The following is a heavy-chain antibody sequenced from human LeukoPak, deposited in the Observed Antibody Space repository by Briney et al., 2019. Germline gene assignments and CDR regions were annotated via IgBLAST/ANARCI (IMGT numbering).Heavy chain of an antibody. CDR3: AKDLHGSGSYYNGFDY. CDR2: IPGSGDST. D-gene: IGHD3-10*01. CDR1: GFTFSSYA. V-gene: IGHV3-23*01. J-gene: IGHJ4*02. Sequence: GGSLRLSCAASGFTFSSYAMYWVRQAPGRGLEWVSAIPGSGDSTYYADSVKGRFAISRDNSNNMLYLQMNSLRAEDTAVYYCAKDLHGSGSYYNGFDYWGQGTLVTVSS.